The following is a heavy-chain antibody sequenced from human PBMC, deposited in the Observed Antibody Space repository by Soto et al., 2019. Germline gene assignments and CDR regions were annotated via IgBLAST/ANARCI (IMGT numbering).Heavy chain of an antibody. V-gene: IGHV3-7*05. Sequence: EVQLVESGGGLVQPGGSLRLSCGASGFTFRPYWLSWVRQVPGKGLEWVANINQDGSEKNYVDSVKGRFTISRDNAKNSLHLQMSSLRAEDTALYYCARDGSTSWYSYDYRGMDVWGQGTTVTVSS. J-gene: IGHJ6*02. CDR3: ARDGSTSWYSYDYRGMDV. CDR1: GFTFRPYW. CDR2: INQDGSEK. D-gene: IGHD5-18*01.